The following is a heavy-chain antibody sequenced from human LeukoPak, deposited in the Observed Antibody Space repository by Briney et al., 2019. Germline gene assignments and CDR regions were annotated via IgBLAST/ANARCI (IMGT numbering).Heavy chain of an antibody. CDR2: INTNTGNP. CDR1: GYTFTSYA. J-gene: IGHJ5*02. V-gene: IGHV7-4-1*02. CDR3: ARDSVPAAMSGFDP. D-gene: IGHD2-2*01. Sequence: ASVKVSCKASGYTFTSYAMNWVRQAPGQGLEWMGWINTNTGNPTYAQGFTGRFVFSLDTSVSTAYLQISSLKAEDTAVYYCARDSVPAAMSGFDPWGQGTLVTVSS.